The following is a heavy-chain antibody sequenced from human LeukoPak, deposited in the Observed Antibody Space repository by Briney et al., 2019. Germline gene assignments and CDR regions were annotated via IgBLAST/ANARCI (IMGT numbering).Heavy chain of an antibody. J-gene: IGHJ4*02. CDR3: ARELVEIAAAATDY. CDR1: GFTFYDYA. Sequence: GGSLRLSCAASGFTFYDYAMHWVRQAPGKALEWVSLISGDGGSTYYADSVKGRFTISRDNSKNSLYLQMNSLRVEDTAVYYCARELVEIAAAATDYWGQGTLVTVSS. CDR2: ISGDGGST. D-gene: IGHD6-13*01. V-gene: IGHV3-43*02.